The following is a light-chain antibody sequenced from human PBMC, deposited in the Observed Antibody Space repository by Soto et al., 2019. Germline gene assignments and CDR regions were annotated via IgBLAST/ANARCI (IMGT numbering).Light chain of an antibody. V-gene: IGLV2-8*01. CDR1: SSDVGGYKY. CDR2: EVT. CDR3: SSYAGSNNFGV. Sequence: QSALTQPPSASGSPGQSVTISCTGTSSDVGGYKYVSWYQQHPGKAPKLMIYEVTKRPSGVPDRFSGSKSGNTASLTVSGLQAEDEADYYCSSYAGSNNFGVFGTGTKLTVL. J-gene: IGLJ1*01.